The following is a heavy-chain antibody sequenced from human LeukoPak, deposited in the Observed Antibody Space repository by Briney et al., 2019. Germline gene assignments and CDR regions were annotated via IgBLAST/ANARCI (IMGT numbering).Heavy chain of an antibody. Sequence: GGSLRLSCAASGFTSSIYPMHWVRQAPGKGLEWVAVIAYDGSYKYYADSVKGRFTISRDNSKNTLYLQMTSLRPEDTAVYYCANGYCIGGSCCPFDFWGRGTLVTVSS. J-gene: IGHJ4*02. CDR1: GFTSSIYP. V-gene: IGHV3-30*04. CDR3: ANGYCIGGSCCPFDF. D-gene: IGHD2-15*01. CDR2: IAYDGSYK.